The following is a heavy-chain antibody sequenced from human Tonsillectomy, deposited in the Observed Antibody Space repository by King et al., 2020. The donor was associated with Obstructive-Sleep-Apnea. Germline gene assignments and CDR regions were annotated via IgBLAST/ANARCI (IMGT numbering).Heavy chain of an antibody. V-gene: IGHV4-59*08. D-gene: IGHD5-12*01. Sequence: VQLQESGPGLVKPSETLSLTCTVSGGSISNYYWSWIRQPPGKGLEWIGYMYYSGTTNFNPSLKSRVSISADTSKIQFSLRLISVTAADTAVYYCARHRGVEDYGGYGDYFDYWGQGTLVTVSS. CDR3: ARHRGVEDYGGYGDYFDY. J-gene: IGHJ4*02. CDR1: GGSISNYY. CDR2: MYYSGTT.